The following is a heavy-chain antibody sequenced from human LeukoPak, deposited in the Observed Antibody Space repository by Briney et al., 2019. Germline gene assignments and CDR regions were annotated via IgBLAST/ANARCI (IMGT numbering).Heavy chain of an antibody. Sequence: GGSLRLSCAASGFTFSTYWMSWVRQAPGKGLEWVANIHQDGNEKYHVDSVKGRFTISRDNAKNSLYLQMNSLRAEDTAVYYCARGDKFSGDYWGQGTLVTVSS. CDR3: ARGDKFSGDY. CDR2: IHQDGNEK. D-gene: IGHD2-15*01. CDR1: GFTFSTYW. V-gene: IGHV3-7*04. J-gene: IGHJ4*02.